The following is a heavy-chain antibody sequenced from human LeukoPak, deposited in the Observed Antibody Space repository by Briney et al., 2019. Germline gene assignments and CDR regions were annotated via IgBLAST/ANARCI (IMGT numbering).Heavy chain of an antibody. Sequence: GGSLRLSCAASGFTFSSYVMYWVRQAPGKGLVWVSRINSDGSSTTYADSVKGRFTISRDNAKNTLHLQMNSLRVEDTAVYYCVRGYTIGPGGYWGLGTLVTVSS. CDR2: INSDGSST. CDR1: GFTFSSYV. CDR3: VRGYTIGPGGY. D-gene: IGHD3-16*02. V-gene: IGHV3-74*03. J-gene: IGHJ4*02.